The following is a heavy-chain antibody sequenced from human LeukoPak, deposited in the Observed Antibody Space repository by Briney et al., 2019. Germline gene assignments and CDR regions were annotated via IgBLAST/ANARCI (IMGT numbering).Heavy chain of an antibody. V-gene: IGHV3-23*01. Sequence: PGGSLRLSCAASGFTFSSYAMSWVRQAPGKGLEWVSAISGSGGSTYYADSVKGRFTISRDNSKNTLYLQMNSLRTEDTAVYYCAKVAAKGAIAAAGWYFDYWGQGTLVTVSS. CDR3: AKVAAKGAIAAAGWYFDY. J-gene: IGHJ4*02. D-gene: IGHD6-13*01. CDR2: ISGSGGST. CDR1: GFTFSSYA.